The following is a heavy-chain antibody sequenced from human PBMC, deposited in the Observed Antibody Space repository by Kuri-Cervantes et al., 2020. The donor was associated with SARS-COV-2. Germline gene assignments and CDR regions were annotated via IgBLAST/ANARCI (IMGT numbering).Heavy chain of an antibody. CDR2: INHSEDT. Sequence: SETLSLTCTVYGGSFDGYYWSWFRQPPGKGLEWIGEINHSEDTKFNPSLKSRVTLSVDTSKNQFSLKLTSVTAADTAVYYCARVYYDFWSGYSHAYYYYYYMDVWGKGTTVTVSS. V-gene: IGHV4-34*01. D-gene: IGHD3-3*01. CDR3: ARVYYDFWSGYSHAYYYYYYMDV. J-gene: IGHJ6*03. CDR1: GGSFDGYY.